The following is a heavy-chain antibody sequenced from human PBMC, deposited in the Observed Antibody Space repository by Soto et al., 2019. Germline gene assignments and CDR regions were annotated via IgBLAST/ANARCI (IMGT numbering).Heavy chain of an antibody. Sequence: SETLSLTCAVYGGSFSGYYWSWIRQPPGKGLEWIGEINHSGSTNYNPSLKSRVTISVDTSKNQFSLKLSSVTAADTAVYYCARGNDIPRIYYYYYGMDVWGQGTTVTVS. CDR3: ARGNDIPRIYYYYYGMDV. CDR1: GGSFSGYY. J-gene: IGHJ6*02. CDR2: INHSGST. D-gene: IGHD3-9*01. V-gene: IGHV4-34*01.